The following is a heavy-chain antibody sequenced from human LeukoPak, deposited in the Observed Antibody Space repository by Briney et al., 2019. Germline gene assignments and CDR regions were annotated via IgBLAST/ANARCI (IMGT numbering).Heavy chain of an antibody. CDR2: IYYSGST. Sequence: PSETLSLTCTVSGGSISSYYWSWIRQPPGKGLEWIGYIYYSGSTNYNPSLKSRVTISVDTSKNQFSLKLSSVTAADTAVYYCARVRRPHYYDSSGYYEIFDYWGQGTLVTVPS. V-gene: IGHV4-59*01. J-gene: IGHJ4*02. CDR3: ARVRRPHYYDSSGYYEIFDY. D-gene: IGHD3-22*01. CDR1: GGSISSYY.